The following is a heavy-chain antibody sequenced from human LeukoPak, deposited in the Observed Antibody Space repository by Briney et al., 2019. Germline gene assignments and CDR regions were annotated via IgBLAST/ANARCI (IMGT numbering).Heavy chain of an antibody. J-gene: IGHJ4*02. CDR2: IKSKTDGGTT. CDR1: GFTFSNAW. D-gene: IGHD6-19*01. CDR3: TTRLGYSSGWY. Sequence: GGSLRLSCAASGFTFSNAWMTWVRQAPGKGLEWVGRIKSKTDGGTTYYAAPVKGRFTISRDDSKNTLYLHMNSLKPEDTAVYYCTTRLGYSSGWYWGQGTLVTVSS. V-gene: IGHV3-15*01.